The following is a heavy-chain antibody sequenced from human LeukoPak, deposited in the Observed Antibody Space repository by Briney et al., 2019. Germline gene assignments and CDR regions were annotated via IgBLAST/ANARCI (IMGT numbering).Heavy chain of an antibody. CDR3: SGGGSGWYSNY. Sequence: PGGSLRLSCAASGFTFSSYWMHWVRQAPGKGLVWVSRINTDGSSTNYADSVKGRFTISRDSAKNTLYLQMNNLRAEDTAVYYCSGGGSGWYSNYWGQGTLVTVSS. V-gene: IGHV3-74*01. CDR2: INTDGSST. J-gene: IGHJ4*02. CDR1: GFTFSSYW. D-gene: IGHD6-19*01.